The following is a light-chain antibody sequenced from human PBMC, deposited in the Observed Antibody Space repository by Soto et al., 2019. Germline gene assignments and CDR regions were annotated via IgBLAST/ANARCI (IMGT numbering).Light chain of an antibody. CDR2: DNN. CDR1: SSNIGNNY. Sequence: QAVVTQPPSVSAAPGQKVTISCSGSSSNIGNNYVSWYQQLPGTAPKFLIYDNNKRPSGIPDRFSGSKSGTSATLGITGLQTGDEADYYCGTWDSSLSAVVFGGGTQLTVL. J-gene: IGLJ2*01. V-gene: IGLV1-51*01. CDR3: GTWDSSLSAVV.